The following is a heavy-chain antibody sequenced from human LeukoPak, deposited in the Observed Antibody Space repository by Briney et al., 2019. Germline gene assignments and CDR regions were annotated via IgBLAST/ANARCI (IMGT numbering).Heavy chain of an antibody. CDR1: GFTFSSYS. J-gene: IGHJ3*02. Sequence: PGGSLRLSCAASGFTFSSYSMNWVRQAPGKGLEWVSSISSSSSYIYYADSVKGRFTISRDNAKNSLYLQMNSLRAEDTAVYYCARDRVVVVVEDAFDIWGQGTMVTVSS. CDR3: ARDRVVVVVEDAFDI. CDR2: ISSSSSYI. D-gene: IGHD2-15*01. V-gene: IGHV3-21*01.